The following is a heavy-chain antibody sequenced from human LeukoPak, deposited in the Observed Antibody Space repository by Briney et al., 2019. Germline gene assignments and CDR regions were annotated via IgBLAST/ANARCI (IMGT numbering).Heavy chain of an antibody. D-gene: IGHD3-22*01. Sequence: PGRSLRLSCAASGFTFSSYGMHWVRQALGKGLEWVALIWYDGSNKYYADSVKGRFTISRDNSKNTLYLQMNSLRAEDTAVYYCARGLYYYDSSGFDPNDPFDSWGQGTLVTVSS. CDR3: ARGLYYYDSSGFDPNDPFDS. CDR2: IWYDGSNK. J-gene: IGHJ4*02. CDR1: GFTFSSYG. V-gene: IGHV3-33*01.